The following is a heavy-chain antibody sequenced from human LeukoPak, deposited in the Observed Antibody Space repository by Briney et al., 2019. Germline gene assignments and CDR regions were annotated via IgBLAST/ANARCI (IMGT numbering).Heavy chain of an antibody. CDR3: ARPKGDGYNNYPYWFDY. CDR2: IYPGDSDT. Sequence: GESLKISCKGSGYSFTSYWIGWVRQMPGKGLEWMGIIYPGDSDTRYSPSFQGQVTISADKSISTAYLQWSSLKASDTAMYYCARPKGDGYNNYPYWFDYWGQGTLVTVSS. J-gene: IGHJ4*02. D-gene: IGHD5-24*01. V-gene: IGHV5-51*01. CDR1: GYSFTSYW.